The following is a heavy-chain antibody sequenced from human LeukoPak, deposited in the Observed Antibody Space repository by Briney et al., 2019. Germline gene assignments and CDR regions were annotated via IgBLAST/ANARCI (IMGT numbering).Heavy chain of an antibody. J-gene: IGHJ4*02. CDR2: IYHSGST. CDR3: ARDLGIGSSGLYY. V-gene: IGHV4-4*02. D-gene: IGHD3-22*01. CDR1: GGSISSSNW. Sequence: PSETLSHTCAVSGGSISSSNWWSWVRQPPGKGLEWIGEIYHSGSTNYNPSLKSRVTISVDKSKNQFSLKLSSVTAADTAVYYCARDLGIGSSGLYYWGQGTLVTVSS.